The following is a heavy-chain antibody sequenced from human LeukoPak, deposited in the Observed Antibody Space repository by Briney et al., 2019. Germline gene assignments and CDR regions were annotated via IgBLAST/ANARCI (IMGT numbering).Heavy chain of an antibody. CDR1: GFTFSDYY. V-gene: IGHV3-7*04. J-gene: IGHJ6*02. Sequence: GGSLRLSCAASGFTFSDYYMSWIRQAPGKGLEWLANIKQDESGKYYADSAEGRFTISRDNAKNSVYLKMNSLRAEDSAVYFCARGLIAAAATGYYYSYGMDVWGQGTTVTVSS. CDR2: IKQDESGK. CDR3: ARGLIAAAATGYYYSYGMDV. D-gene: IGHD6-13*01.